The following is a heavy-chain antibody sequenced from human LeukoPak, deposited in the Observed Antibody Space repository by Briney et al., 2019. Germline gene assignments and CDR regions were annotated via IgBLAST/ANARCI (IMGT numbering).Heavy chain of an antibody. J-gene: IGHJ3*02. Sequence: SETLSLTCTVSGGSISNYYWSWIRQPPGKGLEWIGYIYYSGSTNYNPSLKSRVTISVDTSKNQFSLKLSSVTAADTAVYYCARGSTRSGSYSGAFDIWGQGTMVTVSS. CDR3: ARGSTRSGSYSGAFDI. CDR2: IYYSGST. CDR1: GGSISNYY. V-gene: IGHV4-59*01. D-gene: IGHD1-26*01.